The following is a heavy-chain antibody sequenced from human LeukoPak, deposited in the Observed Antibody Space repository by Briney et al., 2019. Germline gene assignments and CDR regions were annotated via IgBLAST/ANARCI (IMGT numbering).Heavy chain of an antibody. Sequence: SQTLSLTCAISGDSASSNSAAWNWIRQSPSRGLEWLGRTYYRSKWYNDYAVSVKSRITINPDTSKNQFSLQLNSVTPEDTAVYYCASSRGGRWLVAPFDYWGQGTLVTVSS. V-gene: IGHV6-1*01. CDR2: TYYRSKWYN. CDR1: GDSASSNSAA. D-gene: IGHD6-19*01. CDR3: ASSRGGRWLVAPFDY. J-gene: IGHJ4*02.